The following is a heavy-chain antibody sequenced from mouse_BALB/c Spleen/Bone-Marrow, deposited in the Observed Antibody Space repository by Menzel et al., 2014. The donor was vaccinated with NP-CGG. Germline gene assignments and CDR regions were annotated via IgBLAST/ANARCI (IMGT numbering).Heavy chain of an antibody. CDR3: ASSFITTAYYFDY. J-gene: IGHJ2*01. V-gene: IGHV1-20*02. Sequence: EVQLQQSGPELVKPGASVKISCKASGYSFTGYFMNWVMQSHGKSLEWNGRINPYNGDTFYNQKFKGKATLTVDKSSSTAHMELRSLASEDSAVYYCASSFITTAYYFDYWGQGTTLTVSS. D-gene: IGHD1-2*01. CDR2: INPYNGDT. CDR1: GYSFTGYF.